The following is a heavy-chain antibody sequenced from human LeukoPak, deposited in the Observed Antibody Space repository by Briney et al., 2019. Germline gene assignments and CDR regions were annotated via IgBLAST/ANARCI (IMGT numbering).Heavy chain of an antibody. D-gene: IGHD2-15*01. Sequence: ASVKVSCKGSGYTFTNYAVHWVRQAPGQRLEWLGWINPGNGDTKYSQNFQGGVTVTSDTSAATAYVELNSLTSEDTAVYYCARERWHCRVNCYSVYYCALDVWGQGTTVTVSS. V-gene: IGHV1-3*01. CDR1: GYTFTNYA. CDR3: ARERWHCRVNCYSVYYCALDV. CDR2: INPGNGDT. J-gene: IGHJ6*02.